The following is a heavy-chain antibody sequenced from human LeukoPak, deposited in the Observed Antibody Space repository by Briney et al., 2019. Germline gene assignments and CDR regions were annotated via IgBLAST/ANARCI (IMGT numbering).Heavy chain of an antibody. CDR2: FDPEDGET. V-gene: IGHV1-24*01. CDR3: ATGNPDIVVVPAAIGGMDV. CDR1: GYTLTELS. Sequence: ASVKVSCKVSGYTLTELSMHWVRQAPGKGLEWMGGFDPEDGETIYAQKFQGRVTMTEDTSTDTAYTELSSLRSEDTAVYYCATGNPDIVVVPAAIGGMDVWGKGTTVTVSS. J-gene: IGHJ6*04. D-gene: IGHD2-2*01.